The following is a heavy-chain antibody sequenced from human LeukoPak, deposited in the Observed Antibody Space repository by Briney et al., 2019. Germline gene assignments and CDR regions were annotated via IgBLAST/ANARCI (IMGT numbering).Heavy chain of an antibody. CDR2: ISGSGGST. D-gene: IGHD6-13*01. J-gene: IGHJ3*02. CDR3: AKGSSSYYFAFDI. CDR1: GFTFSNYA. V-gene: IGHV3-23*01. Sequence: GGSLRLSCAASGFTFSNYAMSWVRQAPGKGLEWVSGISGSGGSTYYADSVKGRFTISRDNSKTTLYLQMNSLRAEDTAVYYCAKGSSSYYFAFDIWGQGTMVTVSS.